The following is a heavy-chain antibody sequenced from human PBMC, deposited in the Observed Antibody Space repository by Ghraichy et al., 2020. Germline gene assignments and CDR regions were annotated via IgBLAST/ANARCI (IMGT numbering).Heavy chain of an antibody. V-gene: IGHV1-18*01. CDR1: GYTFTSYG. CDR2: ISAYNGNT. CDR3: ARAYQDIVVVVAATQSHYYYMDV. J-gene: IGHJ6*03. Sequence: ASVKVSCKASGYTFTSYGISWVRQAPGQGLEWMGWISAYNGNTNYAQKLQGRVTMTTDTSTSTAYMELRSLRSDDTAVYYCARAYQDIVVVVAATQSHYYYMDVWGKGTTVTVSS. D-gene: IGHD2-15*01.